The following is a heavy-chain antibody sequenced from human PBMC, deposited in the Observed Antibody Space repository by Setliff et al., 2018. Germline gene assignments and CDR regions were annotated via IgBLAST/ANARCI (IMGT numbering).Heavy chain of an antibody. Sequence: GASVKVSCKASGYTFTSYDINWVRQAPGQGLEWMGWISAYNGNTNYAQKLQGRVTMTRDTSTSTVYMELSSLRSEDTAVYYCATKDYDTSGYYRPFGFWGQGTLVTVSS. V-gene: IGHV1-18*01. CDR2: ISAYNGNT. CDR3: ATKDYDTSGYYRPFGF. D-gene: IGHD3-22*01. CDR1: GYTFTSYD. J-gene: IGHJ4*01.